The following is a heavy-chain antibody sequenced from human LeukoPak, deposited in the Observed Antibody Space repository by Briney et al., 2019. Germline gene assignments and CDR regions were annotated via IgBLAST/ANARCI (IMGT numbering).Heavy chain of an antibody. CDR2: MNPNSGNT. V-gene: IGHV1-8*03. CDR1: GYTFTSYD. J-gene: IGHJ4*02. D-gene: IGHD3-22*01. Sequence: ASVKVSCKASGYTFTSYDINWVRQATGHGLEWMGWMNPNSGNTGYAQKFQGRVTITRNTSISTAYMELSSLRSEDTAVYYCARGGDSSGYPLDYWGQGTLVTVSS. CDR3: ARGGDSSGYPLDY.